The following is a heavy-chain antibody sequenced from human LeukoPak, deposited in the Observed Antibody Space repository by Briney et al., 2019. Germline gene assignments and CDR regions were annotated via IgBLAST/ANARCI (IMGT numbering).Heavy chain of an antibody. D-gene: IGHD2-21*01. CDR3: AAYGGDWNFDS. CDR1: GGSFSGYY. Sequence: SETLSLTCAVYGGSFSGYYWSWIREPPGKGVEWLGEINHSGSTNYNPSLKSRVTISVDTSKNQFSLKLSSVTAADTAVYYCAAYGGDWNFDSWGQGTLVTVSS. CDR2: INHSGST. V-gene: IGHV4-34*01. J-gene: IGHJ4*02.